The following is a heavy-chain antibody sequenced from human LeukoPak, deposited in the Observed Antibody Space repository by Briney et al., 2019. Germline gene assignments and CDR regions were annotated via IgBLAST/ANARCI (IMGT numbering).Heavy chain of an antibody. CDR3: AGDLSRATVTTYWFDP. CDR1: GGTFSSYA. D-gene: IGHD4-17*01. CDR2: IIPIFGTA. J-gene: IGHJ5*02. V-gene: IGHV1-69*13. Sequence: GAPVKVSCKASGGTFSSYAISWVRQAPGQGLEWMGGIIPIFGTANYAQKFQGRVTITADESTSTAYMELSSLRSEDTAVYYCAGDLSRATVTTYWFDPWGQGTLVTVSS.